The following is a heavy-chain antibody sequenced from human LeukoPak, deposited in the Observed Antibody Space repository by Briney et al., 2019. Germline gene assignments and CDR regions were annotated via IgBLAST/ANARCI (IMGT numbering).Heavy chain of an antibody. CDR3: ARDGIAAAFDAFDI. CDR2: IYSGGST. Sequence: GGSLRLSCAASGFNFSDYYMSWVRQAPGKGLEWVSVIYSGGSTYYADSVKGRFTISRDNSKNTLYLQMNSLRAEDTAVYYCARDGIAAAFDAFDIWGQGTMVTVSS. V-gene: IGHV3-66*01. J-gene: IGHJ3*02. D-gene: IGHD6-13*01. CDR1: GFNFSDYY.